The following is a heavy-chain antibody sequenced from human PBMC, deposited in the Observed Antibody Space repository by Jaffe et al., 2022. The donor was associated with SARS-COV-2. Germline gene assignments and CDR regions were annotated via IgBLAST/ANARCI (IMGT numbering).Heavy chain of an antibody. J-gene: IGHJ5*02. CDR2: INHSGST. V-gene: IGHV4-34*01. D-gene: IGHD6-19*01. Sequence: QVQLQQWGAGLLKPSETLSLTCAVYGGSFSGYYWSWIRQPPGKGLEWIGEINHSGSTNYNPSLKSRVTISVDTSKNQFSLKLSSVTAADTAVYYCARGYRSSGWARWRGWFDPWGQGTLVTVSS. CDR1: GGSFSGYY. CDR3: ARGYRSSGWARWRGWFDP.